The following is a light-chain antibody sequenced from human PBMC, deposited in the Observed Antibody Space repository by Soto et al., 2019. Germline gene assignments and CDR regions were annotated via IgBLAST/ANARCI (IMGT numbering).Light chain of an antibody. Sequence: DIQLTQSPSFLSASVGDRVTITCRASQGITNSLAWYQQKPGNAPNLLIYAASTLQGAVPARFSGSRSGTDFTLTISSLQPEDFATYYCQQLTSIPLTFGGGTKVEIK. V-gene: IGKV1-9*01. CDR2: AAS. CDR1: QGITNS. J-gene: IGKJ4*01. CDR3: QQLTSIPLT.